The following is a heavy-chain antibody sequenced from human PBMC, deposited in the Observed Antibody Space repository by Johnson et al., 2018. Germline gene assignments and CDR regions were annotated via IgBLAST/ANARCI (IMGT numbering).Heavy chain of an antibody. CDR1: GFSFSTYW. Sequence: EVQLVESGGGLVQPGGSLRLSCAASGFSFSTYWMTWVRQAPGEGLEWVANIKQDGSEKDYVDSVKGRFTISRDNAKNSWYLQMNSLRVEDTAVYYCARGGQHPLTRYYYNGMDVWGKGTAVTVSS. J-gene: IGHJ6*04. V-gene: IGHV3-7*01. CDR3: ARGGQHPLTRYYYNGMDV. D-gene: IGHD1-14*01. CDR2: IKQDGSEK.